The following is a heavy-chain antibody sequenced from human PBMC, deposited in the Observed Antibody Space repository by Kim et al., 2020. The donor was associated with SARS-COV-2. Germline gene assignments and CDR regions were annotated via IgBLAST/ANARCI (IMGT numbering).Heavy chain of an antibody. J-gene: IGHJ1*01. Sequence: SETLSLTCTVSGGSISSYYWSWIRQPPGKGLEWIGYIYYNGSTNYNPSLKSRVTISVDTSKNQFSLKLSSVTAADTAVYYCARHAYYYDSSGSDNSHRGYFQHWGQGTLVTVPS. D-gene: IGHD3-22*01. CDR1: GGSISSYY. CDR3: ARHAYYYDSSGSDNSHRGYFQH. V-gene: IGHV4-59*08. CDR2: IYYNGST.